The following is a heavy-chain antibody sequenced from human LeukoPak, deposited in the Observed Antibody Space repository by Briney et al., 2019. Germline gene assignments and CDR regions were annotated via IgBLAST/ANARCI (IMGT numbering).Heavy chain of an antibody. D-gene: IGHD2-2*01. CDR3: AMYPPLIVVVPAAQPDPVDY. V-gene: IGHV3-23*01. CDR2: ISGSGGST. J-gene: IGHJ4*02. Sequence: GGSLRLSCAASGFTFSSYAMSWVRQAPGKGLEWVSDISGSGGSTYYADSVKGRFTISRDNSKNTLYLQMNSLRAEDTAVYYCAMYPPLIVVVPAAQPDPVDYWGQGTLVTVSS. CDR1: GFTFSSYA.